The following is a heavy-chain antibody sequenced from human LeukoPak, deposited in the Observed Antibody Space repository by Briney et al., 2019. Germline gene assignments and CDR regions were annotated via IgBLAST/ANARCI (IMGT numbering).Heavy chain of an antibody. J-gene: IGHJ4*02. CDR3: ATGQSIRYFDY. CDR1: GVSIFSYY. Sequence: SETLSCNCCGSGVSIFSYYWKWIRQAPGNGLEWFGYVHYSGSTNYNPSLKSRVTISVDTSKSQFSLKLNSATAADTAVYYCATGQSIRYFDYWGQGTLLTVSS. V-gene: IGHV4-59*08. CDR2: VHYSGST. D-gene: IGHD3-9*01.